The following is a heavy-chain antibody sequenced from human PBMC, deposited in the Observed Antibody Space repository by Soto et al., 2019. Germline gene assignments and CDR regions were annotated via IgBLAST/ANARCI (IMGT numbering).Heavy chain of an antibody. J-gene: IGHJ4*02. CDR1: GVAFSFYS. CDR3: AKDRGGFARGWEFIDF. CDR2: ISGNGGTT. D-gene: IGHD6-19*01. V-gene: IGHV3-23*01. Sequence: EVVLLESGGGLVQPGGSLRLSCEVSGVAFSFYSMSWVRQAPGKGLEWVASISGNGGTTYYAASAKGRFTFSRDNSKNTVYLQMNSLRGEDTAVYYCAKDRGGFARGWEFIDFWGQGSLVTVSS.